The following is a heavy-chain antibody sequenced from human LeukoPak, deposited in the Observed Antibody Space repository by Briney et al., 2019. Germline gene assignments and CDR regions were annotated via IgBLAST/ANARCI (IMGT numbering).Heavy chain of an antibody. CDR1: GFTFSSYS. CDR3: ARDKGTNWFDP. D-gene: IGHD3-10*01. Sequence: GGSLRLSCAASGFTFSSYSMNWVRQAPGKGLEWVSSISSSSSYIYYADSVKGRFTISRDNAKNSLYLQMNSLRAEDTAEYYCARDKGTNWFDPWGQGTLVTVSS. J-gene: IGHJ5*02. V-gene: IGHV3-21*01. CDR2: ISSSSSYI.